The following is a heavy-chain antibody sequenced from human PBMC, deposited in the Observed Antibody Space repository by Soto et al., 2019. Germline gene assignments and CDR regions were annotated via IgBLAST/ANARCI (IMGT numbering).Heavy chain of an antibody. Sequence: PGGSLRLSCAASGFTFSSYAMSWVRQAPGKWLEWVSAISGSGGSTYYADSVKGRFTISRDNSKNTLYLQMNSLRAEDTAVYYCAKVSGSYYLWSYFEYWGQGTLVTDSS. J-gene: IGHJ4*02. V-gene: IGHV3-23*01. CDR3: AKVSGSYYLWSYFEY. CDR2: ISGSGGST. D-gene: IGHD1-26*01. CDR1: GFTFSSYA.